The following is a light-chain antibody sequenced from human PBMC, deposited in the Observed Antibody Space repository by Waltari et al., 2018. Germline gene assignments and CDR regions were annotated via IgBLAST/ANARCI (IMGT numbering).Light chain of an antibody. Sequence: EIVLTQSPGTLSLSPGERATLSCRASQSINSSYLAWYQQKPGQAARLLIYGASSRATGIPDGFSGRGSGTDFTLIISRLEPEDFAVYYCQHYGSASMYTFGQGTKLEIK. CDR2: GAS. V-gene: IGKV3-20*01. J-gene: IGKJ2*01. CDR3: QHYGSASMYT. CDR1: QSINSSY.